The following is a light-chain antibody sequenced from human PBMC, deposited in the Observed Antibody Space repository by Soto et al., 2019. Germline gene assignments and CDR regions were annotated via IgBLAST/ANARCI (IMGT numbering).Light chain of an antibody. CDR3: QQGGNWPLT. V-gene: IGKV3-11*01. CDR2: DAS. Sequence: EIVLTHSPATLSLSPGEGATVSCSSSQSVSSHLAWYQQKRGQAPRLLIYDASSRASGIPARFSGRGSGTDFTLTISYLEPEDFAIYYCQQGGNWPLTFGQGTRLEIK. J-gene: IGKJ5*01. CDR1: QSVSSH.